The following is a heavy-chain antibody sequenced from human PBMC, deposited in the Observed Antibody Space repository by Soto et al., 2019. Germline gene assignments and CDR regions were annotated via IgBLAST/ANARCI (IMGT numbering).Heavy chain of an antibody. J-gene: IGHJ5*02. Sequence: QVQVVQSGAEEKKPGASVKVSCKASGYTFTSYGMHWVRQAPGQRLEWMGWINAGNGNRKYSQKFQGRVTITRYTSASTAYMELSSLKSEDTAVYYCARADGPGFVGPWGQGTLVTVSS. D-gene: IGHD2-2*01. CDR1: GYTFTSYG. CDR2: INAGNGNR. CDR3: ARADGPGFVGP. V-gene: IGHV1-3*05.